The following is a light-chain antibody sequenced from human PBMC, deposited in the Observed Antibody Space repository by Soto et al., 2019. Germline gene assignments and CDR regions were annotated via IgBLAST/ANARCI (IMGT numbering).Light chain of an antibody. CDR3: HQYGSSPET. V-gene: IGKV3-20*01. Sequence: EIVLTQSPGTLSLSPGERATLSCRASQSFSSGFLAWYQQKPGQAPRLLIYGASTRATDIPDRFSGSGSGTDFTLTISRLEPDDFAVYFCHQYGSSPETCGQGTKVEIK. CDR1: QSFSSGF. CDR2: GAS. J-gene: IGKJ1*01.